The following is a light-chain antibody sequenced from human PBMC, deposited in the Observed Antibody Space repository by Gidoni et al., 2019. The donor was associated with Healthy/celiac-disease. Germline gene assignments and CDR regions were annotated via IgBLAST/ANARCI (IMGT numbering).Light chain of an antibody. CDR2: GAS. J-gene: IGKJ2*01. Sequence: EIVLTQSPGTLSLSPGERATLSCRASQSVRSSYLAWYQQKPGQAPRLLIYGASSRATGIPDRFRGSGSGTDFTLTISRLEPEDFAVYYCPQYGSSPPYTFGQGTKLEIK. V-gene: IGKV3-20*01. CDR1: QSVRSSY. CDR3: PQYGSSPPYT.